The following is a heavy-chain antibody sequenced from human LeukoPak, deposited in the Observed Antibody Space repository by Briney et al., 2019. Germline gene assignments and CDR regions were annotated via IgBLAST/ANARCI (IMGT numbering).Heavy chain of an antibody. CDR2: IYASGST. V-gene: IGHV4-4*07. Sequence: SETLSLTCTVSGGSISSYYWSWIRQPAGKGLEWIGRIYASGSTNYNPSLKSRVTILVDKSNNQVSLKVSSVTAADTAVYYRARGAYGSGSLSWFDPWGQGTLVIVSS. CDR1: GGSISSYY. CDR3: ARGAYGSGSLSWFDP. J-gene: IGHJ5*02. D-gene: IGHD3-10*01.